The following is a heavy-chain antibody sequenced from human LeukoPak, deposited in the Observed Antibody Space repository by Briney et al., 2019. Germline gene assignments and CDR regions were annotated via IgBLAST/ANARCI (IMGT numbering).Heavy chain of an antibody. J-gene: IGHJ4*02. D-gene: IGHD6-13*01. CDR3: ARNTAALSHTTI. CDR2: IYYSGST. CDR1: GGSIRTYY. V-gene: IGHV4-59*01. Sequence: SETLSLTCTVSGGSIRTYYWSWIRQPPGKGLEWIGFIYYSGSTKYNPPLKSRVTISVDTSKNQFSLKLSSVTAADTAVYYCARNTAALSHTTIWGQGTLVTVFS.